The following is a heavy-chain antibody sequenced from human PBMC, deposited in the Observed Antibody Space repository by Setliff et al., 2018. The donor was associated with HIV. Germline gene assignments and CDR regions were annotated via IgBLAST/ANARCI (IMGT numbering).Heavy chain of an antibody. V-gene: IGHV3-11*04. CDR1: GGSISSGSYY. Sequence: LSLTCTVSGGSISSGSYYWGWIRQPPGKGLEWVSYISSSGTTIYYADSVKGRFTISRDNAKNSLYLQMNSLRAEDTAVYYCARVKQQLNDYWGQGTLVTV. D-gene: IGHD6-13*01. J-gene: IGHJ4*02. CDR3: ARVKQQLNDY. CDR2: ISSSGTTI.